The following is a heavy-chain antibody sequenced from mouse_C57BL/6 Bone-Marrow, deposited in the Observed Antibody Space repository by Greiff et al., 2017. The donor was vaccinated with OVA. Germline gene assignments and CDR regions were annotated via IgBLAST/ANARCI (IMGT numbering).Heavy chain of an antibody. CDR1: GYTFTSYG. V-gene: IGHV1-81*01. Sequence: VQLQQSGAELARPGASVKLSCKASGYTFTSYGISWVKQSTGQGLEWIGEIYPRSGNTYYNEKFKGKATLTEDKSSSTAYMELRSLTSEDSAVYYCARGALHYYGSSYRGGWGQGTTLTVSS. CDR3: ARGALHYYGSSYRGG. CDR2: IYPRSGNT. J-gene: IGHJ2*01. D-gene: IGHD1-1*01.